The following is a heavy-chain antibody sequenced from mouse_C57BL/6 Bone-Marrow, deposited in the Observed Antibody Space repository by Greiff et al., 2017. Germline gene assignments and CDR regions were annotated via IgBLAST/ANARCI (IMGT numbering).Heavy chain of an antibody. CDR3: ARKKENGYEGFAY. CDR1: GFSLTSYG. V-gene: IGHV2-2*01. CDR2: IWSGGST. D-gene: IGHD2-2*01. J-gene: IGHJ3*01. Sequence: VKVVESGPGLVQPSQSLSITCTVSGFSLTSYGVHWVRQSPGKGLEWLGVIWSGGSTDYNAAFISRLSISKDNSKSQVFFKRNSLQADDTAIYYCARKKENGYEGFAYWGQGTLVTVSA.